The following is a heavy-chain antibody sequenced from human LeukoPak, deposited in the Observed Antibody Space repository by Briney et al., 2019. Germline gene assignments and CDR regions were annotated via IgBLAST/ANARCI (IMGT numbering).Heavy chain of an antibody. Sequence: GGSLRLSCVASGFTFTGHSMHWVRQAPGKGLEWVAVVANDEKTIFYADSLKGRFTVSRDNSKSMVYLQMNSLRAEDTAVYYCAKDSYYDYVWGIYRYTNQFDYWGQGTLVTVSS. CDR1: GFTFTGHS. CDR3: AKDSYYDYVWGIYRYTNQFDY. CDR2: VANDEKTI. D-gene: IGHD3-16*02. V-gene: IGHV3-30*04. J-gene: IGHJ4*02.